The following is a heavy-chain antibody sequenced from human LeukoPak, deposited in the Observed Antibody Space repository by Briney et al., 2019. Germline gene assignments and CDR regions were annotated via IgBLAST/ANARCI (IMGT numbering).Heavy chain of an antibody. CDR1: GFTFTNAW. CDR2: FKTKTDGGTT. CDR3: TTDNWRGLDAFDV. Sequence: GGSLRLSCAASGFTFTNAWMSWVRQAPEKGLEWVGRFKTKTDGGTTDYAAPVKGRFTISRDASKYTLYLQMDSLKTEDTAMYYCTTDNWRGLDAFDVWGLGTMVTVSS. J-gene: IGHJ3*01. D-gene: IGHD3-3*01. V-gene: IGHV3-15*01.